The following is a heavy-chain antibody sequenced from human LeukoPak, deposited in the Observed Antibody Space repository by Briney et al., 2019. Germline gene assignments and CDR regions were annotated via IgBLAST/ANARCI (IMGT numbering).Heavy chain of an antibody. J-gene: IGHJ4*02. CDR1: GFTFSSYA. Sequence: GGSLRLSCAASGFTFSSYAMHWVRQAPGKGLEWVAVISYDGSNKYYADSVKGRFTISRDNSKNTLYLQMNSLRAEDTAVYYCAREGVGIAAAGTMGEEFDYWGQGTLVTVSS. CDR3: AREGVGIAAAGTMGEEFDY. D-gene: IGHD6-13*01. CDR2: ISYDGSNK. V-gene: IGHV3-30-3*01.